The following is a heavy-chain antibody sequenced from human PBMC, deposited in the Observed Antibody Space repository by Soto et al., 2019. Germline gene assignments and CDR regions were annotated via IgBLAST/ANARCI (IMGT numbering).Heavy chain of an antibody. CDR1: GGTFSSYA. CDR3: ARAQESCTGVCYRYSFDY. CDR2: IIPIFGTA. J-gene: IGHJ4*02. Sequence: AAVKVSCKASGGTFSSYAISWVRQAPGQGLEWMGGIIPIFGTANYAQKFQGRVTITADESTSTAYMELSSLRSEDTAIYYCARAQESCTGVCYRYSFDYWGQGTLVTVSS. V-gene: IGHV1-69*13. D-gene: IGHD2-21*02.